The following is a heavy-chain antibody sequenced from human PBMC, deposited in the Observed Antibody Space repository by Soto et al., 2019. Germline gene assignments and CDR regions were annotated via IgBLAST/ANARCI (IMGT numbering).Heavy chain of an antibody. J-gene: IGHJ4*02. CDR1: GYSFADHW. CDR3: ARVDPNGGTSSNYFDY. D-gene: IGHD2-15*01. V-gene: IGHV5-51*01. Sequence: PGESLKISCKGSGYSFADHWIGWVRQMPGKGLEWVGIVFPPDSETRYSPSFQGQVTISVDNSITTAFLQWSSLKASDSGVYYCARVDPNGGTSSNYFDYWGRGTLVTVSS. CDR2: VFPPDSET.